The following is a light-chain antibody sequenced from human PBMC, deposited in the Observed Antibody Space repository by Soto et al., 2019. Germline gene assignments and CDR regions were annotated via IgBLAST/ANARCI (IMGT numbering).Light chain of an antibody. Sequence: EIVMTQSPATLSVSPGERATLSCRASQSVIGNLAWYQQKPGQAPRLLIYGASPRATGIPARFSGSGSGTEFTLTISSLQSQDFAVYYCQQYNNWPGYTFGQGTKVDIK. CDR3: QQYNNWPGYT. CDR1: QSVIGN. J-gene: IGKJ2*01. V-gene: IGKV3-15*01. CDR2: GAS.